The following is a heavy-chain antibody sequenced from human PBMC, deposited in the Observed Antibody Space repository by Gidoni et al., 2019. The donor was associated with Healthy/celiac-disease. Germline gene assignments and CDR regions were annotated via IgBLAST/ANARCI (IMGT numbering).Heavy chain of an antibody. Sequence: QVQLVESGGGVVQPGRSLRLACAASGFTFSSYAMPWVRQAPGKGLEWVAVISYDGSNKYYADSVKGRFTISRDNSKNTLYLQMNSLRAEDTAVYYCARDGGVSTLFQHWGQGTLVTVSS. V-gene: IGHV3-30*04. CDR2: ISYDGSNK. J-gene: IGHJ1*01. CDR1: GFTFSSYA. D-gene: IGHD3-16*01. CDR3: ARDGGVSTLFQH.